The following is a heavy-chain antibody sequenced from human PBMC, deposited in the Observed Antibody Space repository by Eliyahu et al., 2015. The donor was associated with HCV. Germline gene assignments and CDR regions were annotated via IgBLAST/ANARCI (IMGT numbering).Heavy chain of an antibody. CDR2: IHYSGST. D-gene: IGHD6-19*01. V-gene: IGHV4-59*01. Sequence: QVQLRESGPGLVKPSETLSLTCTVSGXSITTYYWSWIRQPPGKGVEWIGYIHYSGSTNSNPSLKSRVTISVDTSKNQISLNLTSVTAADTAVYYCASGGGGIAVAGTGGWFDPWGQGTLVTVSS. J-gene: IGHJ5*02. CDR1: GXSITTYY. CDR3: ASGGGGIAVAGTGGWFDP.